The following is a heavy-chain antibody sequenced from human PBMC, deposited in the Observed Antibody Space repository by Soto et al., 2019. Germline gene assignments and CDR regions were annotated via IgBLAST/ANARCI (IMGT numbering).Heavy chain of an antibody. CDR3: ARRRYYYGSGSYGPYYYGMDV. D-gene: IGHD3-10*01. V-gene: IGHV1-69*01. J-gene: IGHJ6*02. CDR2: IIPIFGTA. CDR1: GGTFSSYA. Sequence: QVQLVQSGAEVKKPGSSVKVSCKASGGTFSSYAISWVRQAPGQGLEWMGGIIPIFGTANYAQKFQGRVTITADESTSTAYMELSSLRSADTAVYYCARRRYYYGSGSYGPYYYGMDVWGQGTTVTVSS.